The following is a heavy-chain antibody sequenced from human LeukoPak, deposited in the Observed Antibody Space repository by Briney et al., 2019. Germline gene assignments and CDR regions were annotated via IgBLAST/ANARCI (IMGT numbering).Heavy chain of an antibody. J-gene: IGHJ4*02. Sequence: GGSLRLSCAASGFTVSTNYMSWVPQAPGKGLEWVSIIYSGGSTYYADSVKGRFTISRDKSKNTLFLQMNSLRAEDTAVYYCASSGYYSDFDYWGQGTLVTVSS. D-gene: IGHD3-22*01. V-gene: IGHV3-53*01. CDR2: IYSGGST. CDR3: ASSGYYSDFDY. CDR1: GFTVSTNY.